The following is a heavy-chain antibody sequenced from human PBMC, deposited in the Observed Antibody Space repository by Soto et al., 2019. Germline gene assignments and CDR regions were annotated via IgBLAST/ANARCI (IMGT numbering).Heavy chain of an antibody. V-gene: IGHV3-33*01. CDR1: GFTFSSCG. D-gene: IGHD6-19*01. CDR3: ARVPYSSGWYYFDY. CDR2: IWSDGGTK. Sequence: PGGSLRLSCAASGFTFSSCGMHWVRQAPGKGLEWVAVIWSDGGTKYYADSVKGRFTISRDNSKNTLFLQMNSLRAEDTAVYYCARVPYSSGWYYFDYWGQGTLVTVSS. J-gene: IGHJ4*02.